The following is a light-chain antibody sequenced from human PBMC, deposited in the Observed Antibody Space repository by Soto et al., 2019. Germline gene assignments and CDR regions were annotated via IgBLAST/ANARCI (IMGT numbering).Light chain of an antibody. V-gene: IGKV1-9*01. J-gene: IGKJ3*01. Sequence: DIQLTQSPSFLSASVGDRVTISCRASQDVSRFLAWYQQKPGKAPNLLIYAASTLQSGVPSRFSGSGSGTVFTLTISSLQPEDFATYYCQQLNSYVFTFGPGTKVDIK. CDR1: QDVSRF. CDR3: QQLNSYVFT. CDR2: AAS.